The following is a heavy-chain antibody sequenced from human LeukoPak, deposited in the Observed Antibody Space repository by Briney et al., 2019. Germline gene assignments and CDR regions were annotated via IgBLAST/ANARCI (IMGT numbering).Heavy chain of an antibody. CDR3: ARDLAGAGTLHCSSTSCYTGGDY. CDR2: INPNSGGT. CDR1: GYTFTGYY. Sequence: GASVKVSCKASGYTFTGYYMHWVRQAPGQGLEWMGWINPNSGGTNYAQKFQGRVTMTRDTSISTAYMELSRLRSDDTAVYYCARDLAGAGTLHCSSTSCYTGGDYWGQGTLVTVSS. J-gene: IGHJ4*02. D-gene: IGHD2-2*02. V-gene: IGHV1-2*02.